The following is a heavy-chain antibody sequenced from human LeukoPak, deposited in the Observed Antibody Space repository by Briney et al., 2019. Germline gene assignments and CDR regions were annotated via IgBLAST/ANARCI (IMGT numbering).Heavy chain of an antibody. CDR1: GYSFITYW. J-gene: IGHJ4*02. V-gene: IGHV5-10-1*01. CDR3: ATHYGSGTYKLGY. Sequence: GESLKLSCKGSGYSFITYWISWVRHMPGKGLEWMGRIDPTDSSTRYSASFQGRVTISADKSISTAYLQWRSLKASDTAMYYCATHYGSGTYKLGYWGQGTLVTVSS. CDR2: IDPTDSST. D-gene: IGHD3-10*01.